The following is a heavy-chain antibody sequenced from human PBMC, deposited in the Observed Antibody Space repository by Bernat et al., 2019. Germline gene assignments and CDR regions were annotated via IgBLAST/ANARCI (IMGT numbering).Heavy chain of an antibody. Sequence: EVQLEESGGGLVQPGGSLRLSCAASGFTLSSYWMHWVRQAPGKGLVWVSRINSDGSTTSYADSVKGRFTISRDNAKNTLYLQMNRLRAEDTAVYYCARGNGWAFDYWGQGTLVTVSS. V-gene: IGHV3-74*01. CDR3: ARGNGWAFDY. CDR1: GFTLSSYW. D-gene: IGHD6-19*01. CDR2: INSDGSTT. J-gene: IGHJ4*02.